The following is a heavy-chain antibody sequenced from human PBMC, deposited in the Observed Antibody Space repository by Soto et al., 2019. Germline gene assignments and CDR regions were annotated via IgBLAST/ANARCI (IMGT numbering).Heavy chain of an antibody. J-gene: IGHJ3*02. V-gene: IGHV4-30-4*02. CDR3: ARGIWARMDAFDI. Sequence: PSETLSLTCTVSGGSISCGDYYWGSIRQPPGKGLEWIGYIYYSGSTYYNPSLKSRVTISVDTSKNQFSLKLSSVTAPDTAVYYCARGIWARMDAFDIWGQGTMVTVSS. D-gene: IGHD7-27*01. CDR2: IYYSGST. CDR1: GGSISCGDYY.